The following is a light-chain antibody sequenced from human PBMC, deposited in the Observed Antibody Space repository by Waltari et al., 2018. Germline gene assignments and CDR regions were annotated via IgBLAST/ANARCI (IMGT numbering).Light chain of an antibody. CDR1: SSDVGGYDS. CDR3: SSYTTSNTLV. J-gene: IGLJ2*01. Sequence: QSALTQPASVSGSPGQSITISCTGTSSDVGGYDSVSWYQQYPGKAPKLIIYEVSNRPSGVSNRFSGSKSGNTASLTISGLQAEDEVDYYCSSYTTSNTLVFGGGTKVTVL. CDR2: EVS. V-gene: IGLV2-14*01.